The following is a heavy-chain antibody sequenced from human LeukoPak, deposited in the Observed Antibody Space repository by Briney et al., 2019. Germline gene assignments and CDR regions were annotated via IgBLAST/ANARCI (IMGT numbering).Heavy chain of an antibody. CDR2: ISAYNGNT. CDR3: ARAGVRGIAAAGRVFEYSQH. V-gene: IGHV1-18*01. D-gene: IGHD6-13*01. CDR1: GYTFTSYG. J-gene: IGHJ1*01. Sequence: ASVKVSCKASGYTFTSYGISWVREAPGQGLEWMGWISAYNGNTNYAQKLQGRVTMTTDTSTSTAYMELRSLRSDDTAVYYCARAGVRGIAAAGRVFEYSQHCGQGTLVTVSS.